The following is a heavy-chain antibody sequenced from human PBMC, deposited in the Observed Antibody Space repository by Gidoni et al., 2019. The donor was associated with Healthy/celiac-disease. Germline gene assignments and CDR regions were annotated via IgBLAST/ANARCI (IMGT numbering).Heavy chain of an antibody. CDR3: ARLLDGSYDYVWGSYRRRYFDY. D-gene: IGHD3-16*02. J-gene: IGHJ4*02. CDR2: IYHSGST. Sequence: QLQLQESGPGLVKPSVTLSLTCAVPGGSISRRNWSRCCRPPPGKGLEWIGEIYHSGSTNYNPSLKSRVTISVDKSKNQFSLKLSSVTAADTAVYYCARLLDGSYDYVWGSYRRRYFDYWGQGTLVTVSS. CDR1: GGSISRRNW. V-gene: IGHV4-4*02.